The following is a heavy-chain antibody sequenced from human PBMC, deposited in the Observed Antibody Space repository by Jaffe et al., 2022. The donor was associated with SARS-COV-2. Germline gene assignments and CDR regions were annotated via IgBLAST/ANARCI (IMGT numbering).Heavy chain of an antibody. CDR3: ARLPHYDFWSGYYYYYGMDV. CDR2: IYHSGST. D-gene: IGHD3-3*01. Sequence: QVQLQESGPGLVKPSGTLSLTCAVSGGSISSSNWWSWVRQPPGKGLEWIGEIYHSGSTNYNPSLKSRVTISVDKSKNQFSLKLSSVTAADTAVYYCARLPHYDFWSGYYYYYGMDVWGQGTTVTVSS. J-gene: IGHJ6*02. V-gene: IGHV4-4*02. CDR1: GGSISSSNW.